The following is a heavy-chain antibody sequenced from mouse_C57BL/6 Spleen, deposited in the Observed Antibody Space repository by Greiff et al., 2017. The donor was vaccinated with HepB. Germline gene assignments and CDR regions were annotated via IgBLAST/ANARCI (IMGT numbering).Heavy chain of an antibody. D-gene: IGHD2-3*01. CDR3: ARALYDGYYVWFAY. Sequence: QVQLQQPGTELVKPGASVKLSCKASGYTFTSYWMHWVKQRPGQGLEWIGNINPSNGGTNYNEKFKSKATLTGDKSSRTAYMQLSSLTSEDSAVYYCARALYDGYYVWFAYWGQGTLVTVSA. CDR1: GYTFTSYW. J-gene: IGHJ3*01. CDR2: INPSNGGT. V-gene: IGHV1-53*01.